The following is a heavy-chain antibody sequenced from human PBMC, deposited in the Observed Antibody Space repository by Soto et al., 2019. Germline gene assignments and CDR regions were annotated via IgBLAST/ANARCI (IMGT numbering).Heavy chain of an antibody. D-gene: IGHD3-22*01. CDR2: IVVGSGNT. J-gene: IGHJ3*02. CDR3: AADGHYYDSSRFLASDI. V-gene: IGHV1-58*01. CDR1: GFTFTSSA. Sequence: ASVKVSCKASGFTFTSSAVQWVRQARGQRLEWIGWIVVGSGNTNYAQKFQERVTITRDMSTSTAYMELSSLRSEDTAVYYCAADGHYYDSSRFLASDIWGQATMVTVSS.